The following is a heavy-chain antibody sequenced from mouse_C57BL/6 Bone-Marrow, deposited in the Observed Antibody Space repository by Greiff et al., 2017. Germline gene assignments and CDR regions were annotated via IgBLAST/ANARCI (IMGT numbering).Heavy chain of an antibody. J-gene: IGHJ3*01. V-gene: IGHV1-7*01. D-gene: IGHD2-1*01. CDR1: GYTFTSYW. Sequence: QVQLQQSGAELAKPGASVKLSCKASGYTFTSYWMHWVKQRPGQGLEWIGYINPSSGYTKYNQKFKDKATLTANKSSSTAYMQMSSLTSEDSAVYYCAQIYYGAYWGQGTLVTVSA. CDR3: AQIYYGAY. CDR2: INPSSGYT.